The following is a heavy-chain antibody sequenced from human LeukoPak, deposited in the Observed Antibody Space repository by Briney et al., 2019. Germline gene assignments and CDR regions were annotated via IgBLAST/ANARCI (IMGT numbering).Heavy chain of an antibody. D-gene: IGHD3-22*01. CDR2: IDQSGGYI. J-gene: IGHJ4*02. Sequence: PGGSLRLSCTASGLTFSNYAMSWVRQAPAKGLEWVAGIDQSGGYIHYADSVKGRFTISRDNSKNTLHLQMNSLRAEDTAVYYCARGSTYYDSSGQVPFDYWGQGTLVTVSS. CDR3: ARGSTYYDSSGQVPFDY. CDR1: GLTFSNYA. V-gene: IGHV3-23*01.